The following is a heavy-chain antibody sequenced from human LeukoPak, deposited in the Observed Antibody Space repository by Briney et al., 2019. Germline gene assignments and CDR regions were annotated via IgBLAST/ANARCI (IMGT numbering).Heavy chain of an antibody. D-gene: IGHD3-22*01. CDR2: IKQDGSKK. V-gene: IGHV3-7*03. Sequence: GGSLRLSCVASGFPFSSYWMTWVRQAPGKGLEWVANIKQDGSKKSYVDSVKGRFTISRDNAKNSLYLQMNSLRAEDTAVYYCAKFEDYYDSSGYYNIDYWGQGTLVTVSS. J-gene: IGHJ4*02. CDR1: GFPFSSYW. CDR3: AKFEDYYDSSGYYNIDY.